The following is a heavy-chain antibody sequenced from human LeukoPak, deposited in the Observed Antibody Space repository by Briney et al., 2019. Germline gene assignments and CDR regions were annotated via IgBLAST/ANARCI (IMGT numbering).Heavy chain of an antibody. Sequence: SETLSLTCTVSGGSICSYYWSWIRQPPGKGLEWIGYIYYSGSTNYNPSLKSRVTISVDTSKNQFSLRLSSVTAADTAVYYCARVERGQQQDENWGQGTLVTVSS. D-gene: IGHD6-13*01. CDR2: IYYSGST. J-gene: IGHJ4*02. CDR3: ARVERGQQQDEN. CDR1: GGSICSYY. V-gene: IGHV4-59*01.